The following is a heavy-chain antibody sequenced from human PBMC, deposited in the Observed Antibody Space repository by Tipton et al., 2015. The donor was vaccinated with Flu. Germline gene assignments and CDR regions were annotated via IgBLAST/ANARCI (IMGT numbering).Heavy chain of an antibody. CDR1: SGSIRSTNYF. CDR3: ARVVVPAAMRVNWFDS. V-gene: IGHV4-39*07. Sequence: TLSLTCTVSSGSIRSTNYFCAWIRQPPGKGLEWIGGIYHSGSTFYNPSLKSRVTISVDTSKNQFSLKLSSVTAADTAVYYCARVVVPAAMRVNWFDSWGQGTLVTVSS. J-gene: IGHJ5*01. CDR2: IYHSGST. D-gene: IGHD2-2*01.